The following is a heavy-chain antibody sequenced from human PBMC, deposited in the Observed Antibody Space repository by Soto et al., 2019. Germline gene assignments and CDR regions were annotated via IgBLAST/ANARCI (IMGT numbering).Heavy chain of an antibody. J-gene: IGHJ4*02. CDR1: GFTIRTIG. V-gene: IGHV3-33*03. CDR2: IWYDGSNK. Sequence: QEQLVEPGGGLVQPGTSLRLSGAASGFTIRTIGMHWVRQAPGKGLEWLANIWYDGSNKFYAESVKGRFSISKDNSKNTLYLQMSSLRAEDTAVYYCAAATTWNFHFPYWGQGTQVTVSS. CDR3: AAATTWNFHFPY. D-gene: IGHD1-7*01.